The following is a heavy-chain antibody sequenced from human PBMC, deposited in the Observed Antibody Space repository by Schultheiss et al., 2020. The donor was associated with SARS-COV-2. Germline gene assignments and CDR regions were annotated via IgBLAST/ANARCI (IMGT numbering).Heavy chain of an antibody. CDR1: GGSISSGDYY. CDR2: INHSGST. V-gene: IGHV4-39*01. Sequence: SETLSLTCTVSGGSISSGDYYWSWIRQPPGKGLEWIGEINHSGSTYYNPSLKSRVTISVDTSKNQFSLKLSSVTAADTAVYYCARVSGRREPGYYYYYGMDVWGQGTTVTVSS. J-gene: IGHJ6*02. CDR3: ARVSGRREPGYYYYYGMDV. D-gene: IGHD1-14*01.